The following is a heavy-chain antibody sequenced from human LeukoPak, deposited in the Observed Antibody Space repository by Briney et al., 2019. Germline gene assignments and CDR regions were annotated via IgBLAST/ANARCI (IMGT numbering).Heavy chain of an antibody. CDR2: ISGSSSTL. CDR1: GFTFTDYG. Sequence: GGSLRLSCAASGFTFTDYGMNWVRQAPGKGLEWISYISGSSSTLTYADSVKGRFTISRDNAKNSLYLQMNNLRAEDTAVYYCARDALQGYQFDPWGQGTLVTVSS. CDR3: ARDALQGYQFDP. J-gene: IGHJ5*02. D-gene: IGHD2-2*01. V-gene: IGHV3-48*01.